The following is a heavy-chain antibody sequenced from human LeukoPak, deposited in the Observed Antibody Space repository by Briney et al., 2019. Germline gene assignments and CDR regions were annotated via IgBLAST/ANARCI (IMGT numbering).Heavy chain of an antibody. D-gene: IGHD3-10*01. Sequence: SETLSLTCTVSGGSISSYYWSWIRQPPGKGLEWIGHLYSSGSTDYNPSLKSRVTISVDTSKNQFSLKLSSVTAADTAVYYCASPDGASAFDIWGQGTMVTVSS. V-gene: IGHV4-4*08. J-gene: IGHJ3*02. CDR1: GGSISSYY. CDR2: LYSSGST. CDR3: ASPDGASAFDI.